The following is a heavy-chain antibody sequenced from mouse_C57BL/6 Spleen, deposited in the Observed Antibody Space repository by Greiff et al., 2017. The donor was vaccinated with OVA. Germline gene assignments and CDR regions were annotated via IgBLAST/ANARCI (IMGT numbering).Heavy chain of an antibody. CDR2: INPSSGYT. V-gene: IGHV1-4*01. Sequence: VQLQESGAELARPGASVKMSCKASGYTFTSYTMHWVKQRPGQGLEWIGYINPSSGYTKYNQKFKDKATLTADKSSSTAYMQLSSLTSEDSAVYYCARTYGYDEGFAYWGQGTLVTVSA. J-gene: IGHJ3*01. D-gene: IGHD2-2*01. CDR3: ARTYGYDEGFAY. CDR1: GYTFTSYT.